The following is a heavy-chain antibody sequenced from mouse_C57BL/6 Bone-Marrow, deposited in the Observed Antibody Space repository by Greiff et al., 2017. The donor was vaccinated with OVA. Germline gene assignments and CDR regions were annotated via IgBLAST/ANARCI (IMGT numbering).Heavy chain of an antibody. J-gene: IGHJ4*01. CDR2: IDPSDSYT. CDR3: ATDYDYDYAMDY. D-gene: IGHD2-4*01. CDR1: GYTFTSYW. V-gene: IGHV1-69*01. Sequence: QVQLQQPGAELVMPGASVKLSCKASGYTFTSYWMHWVKQRPGQGLEWIGEIDPSDSYTNYNQKFKGKSTLTVDKSSSTAYMQLSSLTSEDSAVYYCATDYDYDYAMDYWGQGTSVTVSS.